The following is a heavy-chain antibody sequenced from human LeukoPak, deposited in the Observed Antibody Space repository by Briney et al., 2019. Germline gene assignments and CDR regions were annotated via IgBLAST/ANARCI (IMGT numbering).Heavy chain of an antibody. D-gene: IGHD3-22*01. CDR1: GFPFSSYG. CDR2: ISYDGSNK. V-gene: IGHV3-30*18. CDR3: AKDRHYYDSSGYYH. J-gene: IGHJ4*02. Sequence: GGSLRLSCAASGFPFSSYGMLWVRQAPGKGLEWVAVISYDGSNKYYAHSVKGRFTISRDNSKNTLYLQMNSLRAEDTAVYYCAKDRHYYDSSGYYHWGQGTLVTVSS.